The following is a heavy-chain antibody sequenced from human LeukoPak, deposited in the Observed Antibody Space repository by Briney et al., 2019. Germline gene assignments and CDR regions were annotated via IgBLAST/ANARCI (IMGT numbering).Heavy chain of an antibody. Sequence: PGGSLRLSCAASGFSFSSYDMHWVRQATGKGLEWVSVIGTAGDSYYPGSVKGRFTISRENAKNSLYLQMNSLRAGDTAVYYCARGHHYYDSSAYYYWGQGTLVTVSS. J-gene: IGHJ4*02. CDR3: ARGHHYYDSSAYYY. CDR1: GFSFSSYD. V-gene: IGHV3-13*01. D-gene: IGHD3-22*01. CDR2: IGTAGDS.